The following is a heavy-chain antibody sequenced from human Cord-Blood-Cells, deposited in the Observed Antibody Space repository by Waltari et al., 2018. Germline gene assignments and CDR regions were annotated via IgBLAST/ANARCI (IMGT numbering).Heavy chain of an antibody. Sequence: QLQLQESGAGLVKPSDTLSLTCTVSGGSISSRSYYWGWIRQPPGKGLEWIGSIYYSGSTYYNPSLKSRVTISVDTSKNQFSLKLSSVTAADTAVYYCATHHYDFWSGYYRSFDYWGQGTLVTVSS. V-gene: IGHV4-39*01. J-gene: IGHJ4*02. CDR1: GGSISSRSYY. CDR3: ATHHYDFWSGYYRSFDY. D-gene: IGHD3-3*01. CDR2: IYYSGST.